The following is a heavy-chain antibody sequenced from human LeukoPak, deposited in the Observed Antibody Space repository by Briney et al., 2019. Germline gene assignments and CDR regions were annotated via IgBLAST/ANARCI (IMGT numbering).Heavy chain of an antibody. CDR3: ARAAMGYGNWFDP. D-gene: IGHD2-8*01. CDR2: INPNSGGI. CDR1: GYTFTGYY. V-gene: IGHV1-2*02. Sequence: ASVKVSCKASGYTFTGYYMHWVRQAPGQGLEWMGWINPNSGGINYAQKFQGRVTMTRDTSISTAYMELSRLRSDDTAVYYCARAAMGYGNWFDPWGQGTLVTVSS. J-gene: IGHJ5*02.